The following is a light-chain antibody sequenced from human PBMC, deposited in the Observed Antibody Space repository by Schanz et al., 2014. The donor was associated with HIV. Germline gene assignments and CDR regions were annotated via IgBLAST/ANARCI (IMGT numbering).Light chain of an antibody. CDR3: SSYTSSSTVV. CDR2: EVS. J-gene: IGLJ2*01. CDR1: SSDVGGYKY. V-gene: IGLV2-8*01. Sequence: QSALTQPASASGSPGQSVTISCTGTSSDVGGYKYVSWYQQYPGKVPKLMIYEVSKRPSGVPDRFSGSKSGSTASLTISGLQAEDEADYYCSSYTSSSTVVFGGGTKLTVL.